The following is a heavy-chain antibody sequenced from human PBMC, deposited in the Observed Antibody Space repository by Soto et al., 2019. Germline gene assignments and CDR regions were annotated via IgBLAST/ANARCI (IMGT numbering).Heavy chain of an antibody. V-gene: IGHV4-34*01. CDR2: INHSGST. Sequence: SETLSLTCAVYGGSFSGYYWSWIRQPPGKGLEWIGEINHSGSTNYNPSLKSRVTISVDTSKNQFSLKLSSVTAADTAVYYCARRIPDIVVVPAAMSTNWFDPWGQGTLVTVSS. CDR3: ARRIPDIVVVPAAMSTNWFDP. D-gene: IGHD2-2*01. J-gene: IGHJ5*02. CDR1: GGSFSGYY.